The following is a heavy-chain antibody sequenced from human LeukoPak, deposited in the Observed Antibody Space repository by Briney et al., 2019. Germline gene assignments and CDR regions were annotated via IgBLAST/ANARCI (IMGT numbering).Heavy chain of an antibody. CDR1: GSNFNSYT. CDR3: ATRRDDFWSGPFDP. D-gene: IGHD3-3*01. Sequence: GRSLRLSCAASGSNFNSYTMNWVRQAPGKGLEWVSSISSSGIYIYYAESVKGRFAISRDNTKNSLYLQMNSLRAEDTAVYYCATRRDDFWSGPFDPWGQGTLVTVSS. V-gene: IGHV3-21*01. CDR2: ISSSGIYI. J-gene: IGHJ5*02.